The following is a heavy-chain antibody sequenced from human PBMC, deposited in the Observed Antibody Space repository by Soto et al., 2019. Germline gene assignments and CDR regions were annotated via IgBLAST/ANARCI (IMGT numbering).Heavy chain of an antibody. D-gene: IGHD2-8*01. Sequence: QGHLVQSGAEVKKPGTSVKVSCKASGYTFTRYGISWVRQAPGQGLEWMGWISGYNGDTNYAQNLQGRVTMTIDTSTSTAYMELRSLTSDYTAVYYCAKNGQPPYYYYGLDVWGQGTTVTVSS. CDR1: GYTFTRYG. J-gene: IGHJ6*02. V-gene: IGHV1-18*01. CDR3: AKNGQPPYYYYGLDV. CDR2: ISGYNGDT.